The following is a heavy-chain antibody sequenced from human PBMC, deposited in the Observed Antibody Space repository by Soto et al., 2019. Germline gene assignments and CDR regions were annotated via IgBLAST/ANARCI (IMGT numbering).Heavy chain of an antibody. CDR2: IGSTHDP. D-gene: IGHD1-26*01. Sequence: GGSLRLSCAASGFTFSTYDMHWVRQVQGKGLDWVSAIGSTHDPYYLGSVKGRFSISRENANNSLYLQMNSLTTGDTAVYYCARAYLGRLPRRADYYYALDVWGQGTTVTVSS. J-gene: IGHJ6*02. CDR3: ARAYLGRLPRRADYYYALDV. V-gene: IGHV3-13*05. CDR1: GFTFSTYD.